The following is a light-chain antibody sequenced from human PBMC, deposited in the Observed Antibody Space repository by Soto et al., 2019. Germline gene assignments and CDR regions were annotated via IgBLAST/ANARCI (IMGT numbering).Light chain of an antibody. CDR1: QSVSSSC. V-gene: IGKV3-20*01. CDR3: QQYGSSPPVT. J-gene: IGKJ4*02. CDR2: CAS. Sequence: EVALPPSPGTLSLSPGDRATLSCRASQSVSSSCLAWYQQQPRQAPRLLIHCASSRATGIPDRFSGSGSGTYVTHTISRMEPEECAVNYWQQYGSSPPVTLGEGNKVEI.